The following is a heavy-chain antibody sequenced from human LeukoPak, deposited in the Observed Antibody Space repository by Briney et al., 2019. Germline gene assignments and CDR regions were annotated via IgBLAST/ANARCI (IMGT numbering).Heavy chain of an antibody. D-gene: IGHD6-19*01. J-gene: IGHJ4*02. CDR1: GGSMSSYY. V-gene: IGHV4-59*08. Sequence: SETLSLTCTVSGGSMSSYYWSWIRQPPGKGLEWIGYVYYSGSTNYNPSLKSRLTISVDTSKNQFSLRLSSVTVADTAVYYCARHLSSGWSDYWGQGTLVTVSS. CDR3: ARHLSSGWSDY. CDR2: VYYSGST.